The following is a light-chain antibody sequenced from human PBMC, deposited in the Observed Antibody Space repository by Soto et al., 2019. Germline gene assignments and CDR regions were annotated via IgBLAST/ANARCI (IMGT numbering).Light chain of an antibody. Sequence: QSALTQPPSASGSPGQSVTISCTGTSSDVGGYNYVSWYQQHPGKAPKLMIYEDSKRPSGVPDRFSGSKSGNTASLTVSGLQAEDEADYYCSSYAGSNNLYVFGTGTKLTVL. V-gene: IGLV2-8*01. CDR1: SSDVGGYNY. CDR2: EDS. J-gene: IGLJ1*01. CDR3: SSYAGSNNLYV.